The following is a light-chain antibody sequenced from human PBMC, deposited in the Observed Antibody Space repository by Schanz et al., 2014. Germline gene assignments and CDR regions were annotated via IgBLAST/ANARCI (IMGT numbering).Light chain of an antibody. J-gene: IGKJ4*01. V-gene: IGKV3D-15*01. CDR2: GAS. Sequence: EIVLTQSPGTLSVSPGERATLSCRASQSVSSNLAWYQQKRGQAPRLLIYGASSGATGIPDRFSGTGSGTEFTLTISSLQPDDFATYYCQQYNSPLTFGGGTKVEIK. CDR3: QQYNSPLT. CDR1: QSVSSN.